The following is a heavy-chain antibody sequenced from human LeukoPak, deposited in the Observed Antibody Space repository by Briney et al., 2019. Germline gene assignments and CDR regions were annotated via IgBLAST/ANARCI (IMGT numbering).Heavy chain of an antibody. V-gene: IGHV1-18*01. J-gene: IGHJ4*02. Sequence: APVKVSCKASGYTFTSYGISWVRQAPGQGLEWMGWISAYNGNTNYAQKLQGRVTMTTDTSTSTAYMELRSLRSDDTAVYYCARDLPTITPRRITMYYFDYWGQETLVTVSS. CDR3: ARDLPTITPRRITMYYFDY. D-gene: IGHD3-10*02. CDR1: GYTFTSYG. CDR2: ISAYNGNT.